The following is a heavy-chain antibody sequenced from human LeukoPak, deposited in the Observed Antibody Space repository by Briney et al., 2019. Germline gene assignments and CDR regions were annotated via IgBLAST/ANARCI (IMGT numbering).Heavy chain of an antibody. CDR3: AREDYYDSSGYEP. V-gene: IGHV4-34*01. CDR1: GGSLSGYY. J-gene: IGHJ4*02. CDR2: INHSGST. Sequence: SETLSLTCAVYGGSLSGYYWSWIRQPPGKGLEWIGEINHSGSTNYNPSPKSRVTISVDTSKNQFSLKLSSVTAADTAVYYCAREDYYDSSGYEPWGQGTLVTVSS. D-gene: IGHD3-22*01.